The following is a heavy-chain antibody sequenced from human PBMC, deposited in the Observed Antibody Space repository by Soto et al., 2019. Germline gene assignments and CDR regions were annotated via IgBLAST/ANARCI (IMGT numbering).Heavy chain of an antibody. Sequence: TGGSLRLSCSVSGFTFSSYTMHWVRQAPGKGLEYVSSISTEGRTTYYADSVKGRFTISRDNSKNTVYLQMSSLRAEDTAVYYCVKDRYIDYWGQGTLVTVS. CDR3: VKDRYIDY. CDR2: ISTEGRTT. V-gene: IGHV3-64D*06. J-gene: IGHJ4*02. CDR1: GFTFSSYT.